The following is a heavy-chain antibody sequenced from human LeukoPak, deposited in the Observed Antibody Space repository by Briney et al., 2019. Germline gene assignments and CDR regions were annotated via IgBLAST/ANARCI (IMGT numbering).Heavy chain of an antibody. CDR1: GFTFSNYA. J-gene: IGHJ4*02. CDR3: SRVIFSKNKTFDY. Sequence: PGGSLRLSCTTSGFTFSNYAMIWVRQAPGKGLECVSLISTGGDNTYYADPVKGRFTISRDNPKNTLYLQMNSLRAEDSAVYFCSRVIFSKNKTFDYWGQGTLVTVSS. D-gene: IGHD2-21*01. V-gene: IGHV3-23*01. CDR2: ISTGGDNT.